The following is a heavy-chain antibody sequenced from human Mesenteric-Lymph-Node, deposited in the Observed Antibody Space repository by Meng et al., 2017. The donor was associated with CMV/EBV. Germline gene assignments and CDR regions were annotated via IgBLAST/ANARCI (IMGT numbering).Heavy chain of an antibody. Sequence: RGSLRLSCAASGFTFSSYAMHWVRQAPGKGLEWVAVISYDGSNKYYADSVKGRFTISRDNSKNTLYLQMNSLRAEDTAVYYCARGGYLYCSSTSCPLGYLGYWGQGTLVTVSS. CDR3: ARGGYLYCSSTSCPLGYLGY. V-gene: IGHV3-30-3*01. CDR1: GFTFSSYA. CDR2: ISYDGSNK. D-gene: IGHD2-2*01. J-gene: IGHJ4*02.